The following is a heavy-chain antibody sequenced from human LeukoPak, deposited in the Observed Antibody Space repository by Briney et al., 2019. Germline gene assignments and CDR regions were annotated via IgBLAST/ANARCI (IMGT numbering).Heavy chain of an antibody. CDR3: ARDGITFGGGTSFDY. V-gene: IGHV3-20*04. J-gene: IGHJ4*02. D-gene: IGHD3-16*01. Sequence: GGSLRLSCAASGFTFDDYGMSWVRHAPGKGLEWVSGINWNGGSTVYADSVKGRFTISRDNAKNSLYLQMNSLRAEDTALYYCARDGITFGGGTSFDYWGQGTLVTVSS. CDR2: INWNGGST. CDR1: GFTFDDYG.